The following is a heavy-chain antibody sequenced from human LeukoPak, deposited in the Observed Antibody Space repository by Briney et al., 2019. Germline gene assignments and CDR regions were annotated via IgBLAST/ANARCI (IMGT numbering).Heavy chain of an antibody. D-gene: IGHD6-6*01. V-gene: IGHV1-8*01. CDR2: MNPVSGTA. J-gene: IGHJ4*02. CDR1: VYTFTNFD. CDR3: ARAPMGAAPLY. Sequence: GSSVKVSFKASVYTFTNFDINWVRQAPGQGLEWMGWMNPVSGTAGSAQKFQGRVTLTRDTAITTAYMELTSLRSDDTAFYYCARAPMGAAPLYWGQRTLVTVSS.